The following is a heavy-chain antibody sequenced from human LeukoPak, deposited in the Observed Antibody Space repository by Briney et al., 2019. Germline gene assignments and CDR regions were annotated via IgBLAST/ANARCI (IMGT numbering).Heavy chain of an antibody. D-gene: IGHD6-6*01. V-gene: IGHV3-7*04. CDR2: IKQDGTEK. J-gene: IGHJ4*02. Sequence: GSLRLSCAASGFTFSSYWMSWVRQAPGEGLEWVANIKQDGTEKYYMDSVKGRFSISRDNAKNSLYLQMNALRAEDTAVYYCARDVRPDYWGQGTLVTVST. CDR1: GFTFSSYW. CDR3: ARDVRPDY.